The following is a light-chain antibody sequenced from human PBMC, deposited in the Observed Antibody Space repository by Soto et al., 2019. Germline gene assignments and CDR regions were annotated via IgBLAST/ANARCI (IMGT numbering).Light chain of an antibody. J-gene: IGLJ2*01. CDR1: SSNIGAGYD. Sequence: QSVLTQPPSVSGAPGQRVTISCTGSSSNIGAGYDVHWYQQLPGTAPKLLIYGNSNRPSGVPDRFSGSKSGTSASLAINGLQAEDEADYYCQSYDSSREQVVFGGGTKLTVL. CDR3: QSYDSSREQVV. V-gene: IGLV1-40*01. CDR2: GNS.